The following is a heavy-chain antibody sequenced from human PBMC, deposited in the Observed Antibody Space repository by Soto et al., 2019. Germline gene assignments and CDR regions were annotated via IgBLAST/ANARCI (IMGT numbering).Heavy chain of an antibody. CDR1: GGSISSGDYY. V-gene: IGHV4-30-4*01. Sequence: QVQLQESGPGLVKPSQTLSLTCTVSGGSISSGDYYWSWIRQPPGKGLEWIGYIYYSGSTYYNPSIKSRVTISVDTSKNQFSLKLSCVTSADTAVYYCAPYSSGRAFDIWGQGTMVTVSS. J-gene: IGHJ3*02. CDR3: APYSSGRAFDI. D-gene: IGHD6-19*01. CDR2: IYYSGST.